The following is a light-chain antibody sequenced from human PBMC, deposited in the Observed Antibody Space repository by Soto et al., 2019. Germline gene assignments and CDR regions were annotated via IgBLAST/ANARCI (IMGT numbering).Light chain of an antibody. CDR1: QSVSSSY. CDR2: GAS. Sequence: EIVLTQSPGTLSLSPGERATLSCRASQSVSSSYLAWYQKKPGQAPRLLIYGASSRATGIPDRFSGSESGTDFTLTISRLEPEDFAVYYCQQYGSSPRTFGGGTKVEIK. CDR3: QQYGSSPRT. J-gene: IGKJ4*02. V-gene: IGKV3-20*01.